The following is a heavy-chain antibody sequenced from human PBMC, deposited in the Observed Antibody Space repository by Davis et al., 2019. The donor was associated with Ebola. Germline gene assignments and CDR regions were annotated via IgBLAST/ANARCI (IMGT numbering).Heavy chain of an antibody. J-gene: IGHJ4*02. V-gene: IGHV3-23*01. CDR3: AKAPLSTGRVFFDY. CDR2: ISGSGVST. CDR1: GFTFSSYA. D-gene: IGHD1-14*01. Sequence: GGSLRLSCAASGFTFSSYAMSWVRQAPGKGLEWVSVISGSGVSTYYAESVKGRFTISRDNSKNTLYLQMNSLRAEDTAVYYCAKAPLSTGRVFFDYWGQGTLVTVSS.